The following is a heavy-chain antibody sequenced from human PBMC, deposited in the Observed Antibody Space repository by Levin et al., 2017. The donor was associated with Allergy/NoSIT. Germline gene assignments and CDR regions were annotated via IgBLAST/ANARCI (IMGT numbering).Heavy chain of an antibody. D-gene: IGHD6-19*01. J-gene: IGHJ4*02. Sequence: QPGGSLRLSCAASGFTFSSYDMSWVRQALGKGLEWVSGISGSDGSTNYVDSVKGRFSISRDDSKNTVSLQMNSLRAEDTAVDYCAKGRYISGWNYVDYWGQGTLVTVSS. CDR2: ISGSDGST. V-gene: IGHV3-23*01. CDR1: GFTFSSYD. CDR3: AKGRYISGWNYVDY.